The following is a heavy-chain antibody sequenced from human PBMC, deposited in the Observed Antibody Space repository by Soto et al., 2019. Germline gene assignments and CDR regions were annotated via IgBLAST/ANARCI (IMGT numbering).Heavy chain of an antibody. D-gene: IGHD2-21*02. CDR3: ARWGDTAGLSLPAFDI. CDR2: IHYSGGS. Sequence: SETLSLTCTVSGASINSYYWNWIRQTPGKGLEWIGFIHYSGGSSFNASLKSRLAMSVDTSKNQYSLRLNFLTVADTAVYYCARWGDTAGLSLPAFDIWGQGIMVTVSS. J-gene: IGHJ3*02. V-gene: IGHV4-59*08. CDR1: GASINSYY.